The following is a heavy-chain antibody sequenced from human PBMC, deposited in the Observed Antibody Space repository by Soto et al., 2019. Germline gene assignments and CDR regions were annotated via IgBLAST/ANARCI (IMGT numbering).Heavy chain of an antibody. D-gene: IGHD4-4*01. J-gene: IGHJ6*02. Sequence: GGSLRLSCSASGFTFXNAWMNWVRQAPGKGLEWVGRIKSKTDGGTTDYAAPVKGRFTISRDDSKNTLYLQMNSLKTEDTAVYYCTTGRDSNHYYYGMDVWGQGTTVTVSS. V-gene: IGHV3-15*07. CDR3: TTGRDSNHYYYGMDV. CDR1: GFTFXNAW. CDR2: IKSKTDGGTT.